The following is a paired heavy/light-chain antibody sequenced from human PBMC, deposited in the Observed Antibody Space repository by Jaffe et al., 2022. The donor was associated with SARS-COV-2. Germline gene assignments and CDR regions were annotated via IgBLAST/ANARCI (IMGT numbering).Light chain of an antibody. CDR3: SAWDSSLSAQV. CDR1: SNNVGNHG. J-gene: IGLJ3*02. Sequence: QAGLTQPPSVSKGLRQTATLTCTADSNNVGNHGPTWLQHHQGHPPKLLSYRNNNRPSGISERFSASRSGNTASLTITGLQPEDEADYYCSAWDSSLSAQVFGGGTKLTVL. V-gene: IGLV10-54*04. CDR2: RNN.
Heavy chain of an antibody. J-gene: IGHJ4*02. V-gene: IGHV3-48*02. CDR2: ISSSSSTI. Sequence: EVQLVESGGGLVQPGGSLRLSCAASGFTFSTYSMNWVRQAPGKGLEWVSYISSSSSTIYYADSVKGRFTISRDNAKNSLYMQMNSLRDEDTAVYYCASGIRGDSGYEYFDYWGQGTLVTVSS. CDR3: ASGIRGDSGYEYFDY. D-gene: IGHD5-12*01. CDR1: GFTFSTYS.